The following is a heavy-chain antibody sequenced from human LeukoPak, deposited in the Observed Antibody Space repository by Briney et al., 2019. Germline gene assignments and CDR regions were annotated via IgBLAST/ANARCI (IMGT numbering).Heavy chain of an antibody. CDR2: IYTKENT. CDR1: GGSISYYY. Sequence: SETLSLTCTVSGGSISYYYWSWIRQPAGKGLEWIGRIYTKENTNYNPSLKSRVTMSVDTSKNHFSLKLTSVTAADTAVYYCARGRGGRQLVLWGQGTLVTVSS. D-gene: IGHD6-13*01. CDR3: ARGRGGRQLVL. V-gene: IGHV4-4*07. J-gene: IGHJ4*02.